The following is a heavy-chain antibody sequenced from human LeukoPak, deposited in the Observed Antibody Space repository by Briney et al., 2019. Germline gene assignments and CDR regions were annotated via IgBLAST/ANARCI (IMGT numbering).Heavy chain of an antibody. V-gene: IGHV4-34*01. CDR3: ARAHGGKLYY. CDR1: GGSFSGYY. CDR2: INHSGST. Sequence: SETLSLTCAVYGGSFSGYYWSWIRQPPGKGLEWIGEINHSGSTNYNPSLKSRVTISVDTSKNQFFLKLSSVTAADTAVYYCARAHGGKLYYWGQGTLVTVSS. D-gene: IGHD2-15*01. J-gene: IGHJ4*02.